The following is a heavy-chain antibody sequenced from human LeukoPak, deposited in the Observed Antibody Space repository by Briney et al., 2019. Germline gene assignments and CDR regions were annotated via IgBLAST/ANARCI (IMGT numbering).Heavy chain of an antibody. V-gene: IGHV3-7*03. CDR3: ARGSRVRFSLFDS. J-gene: IGHJ4*02. D-gene: IGHD3-3*01. CDR2: IKQDGSEK. Sequence: PGGSLRLSCAASGFTFSSYWMSWVRQAPGKGLEWVANIKQDGSEKYYVDSVKGRFTISRDNAKNTLYLQMNSLRAEDTAVYYCARGSRVRFSLFDSWGQGTLVTVSS. CDR1: GFTFSSYW.